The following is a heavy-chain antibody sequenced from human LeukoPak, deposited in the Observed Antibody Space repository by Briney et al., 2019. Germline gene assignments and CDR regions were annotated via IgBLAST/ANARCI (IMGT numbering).Heavy chain of an antibody. Sequence: GGSLRLSCAASGFTFSSYAMSWVRQAPGKGLEWLSAISGSGGSTYYADSVKGRFTISRDNSKNTLYLQMNSLRAEDTAVYYCAKDIVVVPAAENDYWGQGTLVTVSS. J-gene: IGHJ4*02. CDR1: GFTFSSYA. D-gene: IGHD2-2*01. CDR2: ISGSGGST. CDR3: AKDIVVVPAAENDY. V-gene: IGHV3-23*01.